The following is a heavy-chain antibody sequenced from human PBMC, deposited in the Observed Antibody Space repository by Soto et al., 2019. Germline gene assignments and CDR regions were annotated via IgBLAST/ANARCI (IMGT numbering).Heavy chain of an antibody. CDR2: IYPSGTI. V-gene: IGHV4-30-2*01. J-gene: IGHJ4*02. CDR1: GVSITTNGYS. CDR3: ATYTAFAKYYFDY. D-gene: IGHD3-16*01. Sequence: TLSLTCAVSGVSITTNGYSWDWIRQPPGKGLEWIGYIYPSGTIFYNPSLNSRVTISADTSNNQFSLKLTSVTAADTAVYFCATYTAFAKYYFDYWGRGTLVTVSS.